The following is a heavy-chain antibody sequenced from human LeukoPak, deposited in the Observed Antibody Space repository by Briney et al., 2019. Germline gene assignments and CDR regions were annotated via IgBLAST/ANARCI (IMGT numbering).Heavy chain of an antibody. V-gene: IGHV1-3*01. Sequence: ASVKVSCKASGYTFTSYAMHWVRQAPGQRLEWMGWINAGNGNTKYSQKFQGRVTITRDTSASTAYMELSSLRSEDTAVYYCARVEGDYVGNLWFDPWGQGTLVTVSS. D-gene: IGHD4-17*01. CDR2: INAGNGNT. CDR1: GYTFTSYA. J-gene: IGHJ5*02. CDR3: ARVEGDYVGNLWFDP.